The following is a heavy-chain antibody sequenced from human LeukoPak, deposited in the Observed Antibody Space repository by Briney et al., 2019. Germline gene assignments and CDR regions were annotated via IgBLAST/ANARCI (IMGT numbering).Heavy chain of an antibody. CDR1: GGSICSYY. J-gene: IGHJ4*02. CDR2: IYYSGST. D-gene: IGHD3-16*02. CDR3: ARMSGGYGGVIKGYDY. Sequence: SETLSLTCTVSGGSICSYYWSWIRQPPGKGLEWIGYIYYSGSTNYNPSLQSRVTISVDTSKNQFSLKLSSVTAADTAVYYCARMSGGYGGVIKGYDYWGQGTLVTVSS. V-gene: IGHV4-59*01.